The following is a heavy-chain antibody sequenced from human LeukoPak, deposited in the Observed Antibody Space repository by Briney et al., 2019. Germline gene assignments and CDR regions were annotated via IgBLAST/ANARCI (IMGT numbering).Heavy chain of an antibody. CDR1: GFTFSSYA. J-gene: IGHJ6*03. CDR3: AKPPPGYSNGYGSRTYYYYYMDV. Sequence: GGSLRLSCAASGFTFSSYAMSWVRQAPGKGLEWVSAISGSGGNSYYADSVKGRFTISRDNSKNTLYLQMHSLRAEDTAVYYCAKPPPGYSNGYGSRTYYYYYMDVWGKGTTVTVSS. CDR2: ISGSGGNS. D-gene: IGHD5-18*01. V-gene: IGHV3-23*01.